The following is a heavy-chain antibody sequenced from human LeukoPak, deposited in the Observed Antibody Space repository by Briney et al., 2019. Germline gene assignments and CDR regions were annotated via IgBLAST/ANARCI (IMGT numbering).Heavy chain of an antibody. D-gene: IGHD6-13*01. J-gene: IGHJ4*02. CDR2: ISGSGGST. CDR3: AKGKGAAAAMYYFDY. Sequence: PGGSLRLSCAASGFTVSNTYMSWVRQAPGKGLEWASAISGSGGSTYYADSVKGRFTISRDNSKNTLYLQMNSLRAEDTAVYYCAKGKGAAAAMYYFDYWGQGTLVTVSS. V-gene: IGHV3-23*01. CDR1: GFTVSNTY.